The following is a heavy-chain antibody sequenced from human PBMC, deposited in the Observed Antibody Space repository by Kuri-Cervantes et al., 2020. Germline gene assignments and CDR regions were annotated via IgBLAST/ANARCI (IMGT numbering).Heavy chain of an antibody. V-gene: IGHV4-59*11. J-gene: IGHJ4*02. CDR3: ARVSDYYGSAPRGYFDY. CDR1: GDSITTHY. Sequence: SETLSLTCTVSGDSITTHYWSWIRQPPGRGLEWIGYIYYSGSTNYNPSLKSRVTISVDTSKNQFSLKLSSVTAADTAVYYCARVSDYYGSAPRGYFDYWGQGTLVTVSS. D-gene: IGHD3-10*01. CDR2: IYYSGST.